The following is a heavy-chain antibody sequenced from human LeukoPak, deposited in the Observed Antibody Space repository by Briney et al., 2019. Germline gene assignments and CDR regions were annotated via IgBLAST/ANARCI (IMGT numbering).Heavy chain of an antibody. V-gene: IGHV3-48*01. CDR3: AKSGIDYYDSSGYRMGAFDI. Sequence: GGSLRLSCAASGFTFTSYSMNWVRQAPGKGLEWLSYISSSSTIIYYADSVKGRFTISRDNSKNTLYLQMNSLRAEDTAVYYCAKSGIDYYDSSGYRMGAFDIWGQGTMVTVSS. D-gene: IGHD3-22*01. CDR1: GFTFTSYS. CDR2: ISSSSTII. J-gene: IGHJ3*02.